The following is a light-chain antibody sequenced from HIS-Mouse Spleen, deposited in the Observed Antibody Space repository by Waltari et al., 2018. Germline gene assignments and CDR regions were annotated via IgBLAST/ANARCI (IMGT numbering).Light chain of an antibody. CDR1: ALPKKY. CDR3: YSTDSSGNHRV. CDR2: EDS. V-gene: IGLV3-10*01. J-gene: IGLJ2*01. Sequence: SYELTQPPSASVSPGQTARITCSGDALPKKYAYWYQQKSGQAPVLVIYEDSKRPSGLPERFSGSSSGTMATLTISGAQVEDEADYYCYSTDSSGNHRVFGGGTKLTVL.